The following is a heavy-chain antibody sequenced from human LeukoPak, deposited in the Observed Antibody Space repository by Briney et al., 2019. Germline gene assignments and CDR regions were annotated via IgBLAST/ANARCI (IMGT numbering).Heavy chain of an antibody. J-gene: IGHJ2*01. D-gene: IGHD3-22*01. CDR1: GLTVSSNC. V-gene: IGHV3-66*01. Sequence: GGSLRLSCAASGLTVSSNCLSWVRQAPGRGLDWVSVIYGSGSTDYADSVKGRFIMSRDTSKDTVYLQMNSLRAEDTAVYYCASRTYYDRSGPNWYFDLWGRGTLVTVSS. CDR3: ASRTYYDRSGPNWYFDL. CDR2: IYGSGST.